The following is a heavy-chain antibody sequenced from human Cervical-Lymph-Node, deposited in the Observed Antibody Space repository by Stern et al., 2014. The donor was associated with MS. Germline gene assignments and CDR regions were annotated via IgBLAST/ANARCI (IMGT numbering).Heavy chain of an antibody. V-gene: IGHV1-18*01. CDR3: ARGLLGSENAFDI. CDR2: TSAYNVNT. D-gene: IGHD2-15*01. CDR1: GDSFTSYG. J-gene: IGHJ3*02. Sequence: VQLVESGAEGKKPWASVTVTCKASGDSFTSYGISWMRQPPGQGLEWMGWTSAYNVNTNYAQKLQGRVTMTTDTSTSTASMELRSLRSDDTAVYYCARGLLGSENAFDIWGQGTMVTVSS.